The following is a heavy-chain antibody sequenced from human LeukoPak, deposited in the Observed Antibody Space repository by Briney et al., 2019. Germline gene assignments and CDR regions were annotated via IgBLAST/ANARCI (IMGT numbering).Heavy chain of an antibody. J-gene: IGHJ4*02. D-gene: IGHD3-22*01. CDR2: ISSSSSYI. Sequence: GGSLRLSCAASGFTFSSYSMNWVRQAPGKGLEWVSSISSSSSYIYYADSVKGRFTISRDNAKNSLYLQMNSLRAEDTAVYYCARDFGAQYYYDSSGYFDYWGQGTLSPSPQ. CDR3: ARDFGAQYYYDSSGYFDY. CDR1: GFTFSSYS. V-gene: IGHV3-21*01.